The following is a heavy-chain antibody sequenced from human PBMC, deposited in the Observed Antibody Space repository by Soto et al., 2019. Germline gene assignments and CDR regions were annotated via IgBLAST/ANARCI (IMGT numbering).Heavy chain of an antibody. D-gene: IGHD6-6*01. CDR2: ISYDGSNK. J-gene: IGHJ4*02. Sequence: QVQLVESGGGVVQPGRSLRLSCAASGFTFNNYAVHWVRQAPGKGLEWVTVISYDGSNKYYADSVKGRFTISRDNSKNTLYLQMTSLRPEDTAVYYCARGPAARRSYFDYWGPGTLVTVSS. V-gene: IGHV3-30-3*01. CDR3: ARGPAARRSYFDY. CDR1: GFTFNNYA.